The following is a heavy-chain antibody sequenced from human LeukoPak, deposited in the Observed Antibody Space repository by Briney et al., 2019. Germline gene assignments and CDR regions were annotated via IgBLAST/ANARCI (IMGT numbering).Heavy chain of an antibody. D-gene: IGHD3-22*01. CDR3: AKDIHYYDSSGYYYVPYYFDY. Sequence: HPGGSPRLSCAASGFTFSSYAMSWVRQAPGKGLEWVSAISGSGGSTYYADSVKGRFTISRDNSKNTLYLQMNSLRAEDTAVYYCAKDIHYYDSSGYYYVPYYFDYWGQGTLVTVSS. CDR2: ISGSGGST. CDR1: GFTFSSYA. J-gene: IGHJ4*02. V-gene: IGHV3-23*01.